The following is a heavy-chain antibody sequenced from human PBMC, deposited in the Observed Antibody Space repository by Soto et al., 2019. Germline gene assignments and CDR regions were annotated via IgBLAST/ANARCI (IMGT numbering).Heavy chain of an antibody. J-gene: IGHJ5*02. V-gene: IGHV1-58*01. D-gene: IGHD3-22*01. CDR1: GFTFTSSA. CDR2: IVVGSGNT. Sequence: SVKVSCKASGFTFTSSAVQWVRQARGQRLEWIGWIVVGSGNTNYAQKFQERVTITRDMSTSTAYMELSSLRSEDTAVYYCARNPNYYDSSGYYVWFDPWGQGTLVTVSS. CDR3: ARNPNYYDSSGYYVWFDP.